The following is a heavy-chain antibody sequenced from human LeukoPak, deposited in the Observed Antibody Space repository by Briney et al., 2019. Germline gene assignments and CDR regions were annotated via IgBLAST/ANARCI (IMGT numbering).Heavy chain of an antibody. CDR3: ATHYDSSGYPVDY. J-gene: IGHJ4*02. V-gene: IGHV1-24*01. CDR2: FDPEDGET. Sequence: ASVTVACTVSGYTLAELSMHWERQAPGNGLEWMGGFDPEDGETIYAQKIQGRVTMTEDTSTHTAYMELSSLGSEDSAVYYCATHYDSSGYPVDYWDQGTLVTVSS. D-gene: IGHD3-22*01. CDR1: GYTLAELS.